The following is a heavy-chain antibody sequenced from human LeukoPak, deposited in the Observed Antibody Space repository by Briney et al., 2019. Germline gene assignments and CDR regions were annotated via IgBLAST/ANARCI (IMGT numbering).Heavy chain of an antibody. Sequence: GGTLRLSCAASGFTFSSYGMTWVRQAPGKGLEWVSSISSSGSNTYYTDSVKGRFTISRDNSKYTLYLQMNSLRVEDTAVYYCAAGSGSYYKATSWGQGTLVTVSS. CDR3: AAGSGSYYKATS. CDR1: GFTFSSYG. J-gene: IGHJ5*02. V-gene: IGHV3-23*01. CDR2: ISSSGSNT. D-gene: IGHD3-10*01.